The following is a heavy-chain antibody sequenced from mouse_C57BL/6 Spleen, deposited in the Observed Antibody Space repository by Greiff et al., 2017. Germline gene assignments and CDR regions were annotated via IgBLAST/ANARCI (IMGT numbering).Heavy chain of an antibody. CDR1: GYTFTSYW. CDR2: IYPGSGST. V-gene: IGHV1-55*01. D-gene: IGHD1-1*01. J-gene: IGHJ1*03. Sequence: VQLQQPGAELVKPGASVKMSCKASGYTFTSYWITWVKQRPGQGLEWIGDIYPGSGSTNYNEKFKSKATLTVDTSSSTAYMQLSSLTSEDSAVYYCARGRCTTVVRDWYFDGWGTGTTVTVSS. CDR3: ARGRCTTVVRDWYFDG.